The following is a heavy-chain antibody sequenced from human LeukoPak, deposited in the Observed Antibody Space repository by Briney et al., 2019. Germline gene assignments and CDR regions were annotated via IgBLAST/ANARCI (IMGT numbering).Heavy chain of an antibody. CDR3: ARSSGDYGSGSYFLGY. CDR2: IYTSGST. V-gene: IGHV4-61*02. CDR1: GGSISSGSYY. D-gene: IGHD3-10*01. Sequence: SETLSLTCTVSGGSISSGSYYWSWIRQPAGKGLEWIGRIYTSGSTNYNPSLKSRVTISVDTSKNQFSLKLSSVTAADTAVYYCARSSGDYGSGSYFLGYWGQGTLVTVSS. J-gene: IGHJ4*02.